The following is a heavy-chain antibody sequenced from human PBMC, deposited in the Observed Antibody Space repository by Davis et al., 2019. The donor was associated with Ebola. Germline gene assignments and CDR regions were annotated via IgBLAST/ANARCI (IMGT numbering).Heavy chain of an antibody. J-gene: IGHJ4*02. D-gene: IGHD6-19*01. Sequence: SETLSLTCAVHGGSFSGYYWSWIRQPPGKGLEWIGEINHSGSTNYNPSLKSRVTISVDTSKNQFSLKLSSVTAADTAVYYCARGPSVAGLDYWGQGTLVTVSS. CDR2: INHSGST. V-gene: IGHV4-34*01. CDR1: GGSFSGYY. CDR3: ARGPSVAGLDY.